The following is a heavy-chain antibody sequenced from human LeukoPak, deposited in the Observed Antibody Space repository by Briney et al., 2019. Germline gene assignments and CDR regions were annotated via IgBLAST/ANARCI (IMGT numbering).Heavy chain of an antibody. CDR3: AKGVDYYRSGSYGY. Sequence: TGGSLRLSCAASGFTFSSYAMSWVRQAPGKGLEWVSAISGSGGSTYYADSVKGRFTISRDNSKNTLYLQMNSLRAEDTAVYYCAKGVDYYRSGSYGYWGQGTLVTVSS. D-gene: IGHD3-10*01. J-gene: IGHJ4*02. V-gene: IGHV3-23*01. CDR1: GFTFSSYA. CDR2: ISGSGGST.